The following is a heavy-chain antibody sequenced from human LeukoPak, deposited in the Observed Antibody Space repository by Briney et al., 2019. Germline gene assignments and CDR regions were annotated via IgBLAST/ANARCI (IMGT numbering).Heavy chain of an antibody. CDR3: ARGRQSPVLLWFGELIGWFAP. CDR2: MNPNSGNT. V-gene: IGHV1-8*01. Sequence: ASVKVSCKASGYTFTSYDINWVRQATGQGLEWMGWMNPNSGNTGYAQKFQGRVTMTRNTSISTSCMELSSLRSEDTAVYYCARGRQSPVLLWFGELIGWFAPWGQGTLVTVSS. D-gene: IGHD3-10*01. J-gene: IGHJ5*02. CDR1: GYTFTSYD.